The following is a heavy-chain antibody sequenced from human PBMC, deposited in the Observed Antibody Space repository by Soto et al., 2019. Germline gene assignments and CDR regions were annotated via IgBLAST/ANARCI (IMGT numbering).Heavy chain of an antibody. Sequence: SETLSLTCTVSGGSISSGGYYWSWIRQHPGKGLEWIGYIYYSGSTYYNPSLKSRVTISVDTSKNQFSLKLSSVTAADTAVYYCARVDYGDYGWYFDLWGRGTLVTVSS. V-gene: IGHV4-31*03. D-gene: IGHD4-17*01. CDR1: GGSISSGGYY. J-gene: IGHJ2*01. CDR3: ARVDYGDYGWYFDL. CDR2: IYYSGST.